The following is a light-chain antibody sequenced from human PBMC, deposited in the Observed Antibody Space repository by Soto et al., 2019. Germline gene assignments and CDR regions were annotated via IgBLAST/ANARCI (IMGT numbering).Light chain of an antibody. CDR1: SSDFGAYNY. V-gene: IGLV2-14*01. J-gene: IGLJ2*01. CDR2: EVS. Sequence: QSALTQPASVSGAPGQSITISCTGTSSDFGAYNYVSWYQHHPDKAPKDIIYEVSKRPSGVSNRFSGSKTGNTASLTISGLQAEDEAYYYCKSSPVSNTVLFGGGTKLTVL. CDR3: KSSPVSNTVL.